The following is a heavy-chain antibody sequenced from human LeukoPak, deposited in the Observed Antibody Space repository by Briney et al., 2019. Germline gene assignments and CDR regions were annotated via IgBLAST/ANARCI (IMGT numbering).Heavy chain of an antibody. D-gene: IGHD2-8*01. Sequence: ASVPVSCKASGYTLPHHYMHWVGQAPAQGLEWMGWINPNSGGTNYAQKFQGRVTMTRDTSISTVYMELSRLRSDDTAMYYCARVAYCTIGVCVNFDYWGQGTPVAVCS. CDR2: INPNSGGT. CDR3: ARVAYCTIGVCVNFDY. CDR1: GYTLPHHY. J-gene: IGHJ4*02. V-gene: IGHV1-2*02.